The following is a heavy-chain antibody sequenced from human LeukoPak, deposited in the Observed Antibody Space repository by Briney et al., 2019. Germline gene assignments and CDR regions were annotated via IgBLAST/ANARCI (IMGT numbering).Heavy chain of an antibody. CDR3: AKAPSYGSGSYYTT. Sequence: PGGSLRLSCAASGFTFSSYAMSRVRQAPGKGLEWVSAISGSGGSTYYADSVKGRFTLSRDTSKNTLYLQMNSLRAEDTTVYYCAKAPSYGSGSYYTTWGQGTLVTVSS. V-gene: IGHV3-23*01. CDR1: GFTFSSYA. CDR2: ISGSGGST. J-gene: IGHJ5*02. D-gene: IGHD3-10*01.